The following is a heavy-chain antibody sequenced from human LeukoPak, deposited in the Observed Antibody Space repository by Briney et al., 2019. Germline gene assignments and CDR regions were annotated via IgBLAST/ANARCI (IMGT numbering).Heavy chain of an antibody. CDR1: GFTFSSYG. V-gene: IGHV3-23*01. J-gene: IGHJ6*03. D-gene: IGHD1-7*01. CDR3: AKGNYPLGYYYYYMDV. Sequence: GGSLRLSCAASGFTFSSYGMSWVRQAPGKGLEWVSAISGSGGSTYYADSVKGRFTISRDNSKNTLYLQMNSLRAEDTAVYYCAKGNYPLGYYYYYMDVWGKGTTVTVSS. CDR2: ISGSGGST.